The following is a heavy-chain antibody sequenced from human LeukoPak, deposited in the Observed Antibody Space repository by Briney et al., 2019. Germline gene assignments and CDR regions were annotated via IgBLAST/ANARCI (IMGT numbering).Heavy chain of an antibody. Sequence: SETLSLTCAVYGGSFRGYYWSWIRQPPGKGLEWIGEINHSGSTNYNPSLKSRVTISVDTSKNQFSLKLSSVTAADTAVYYCARGGEGYGYVDYWGQGTLVTVSS. D-gene: IGHD5-18*01. J-gene: IGHJ4*02. CDR1: GGSFRGYY. CDR3: ARGGEGYGYVDY. CDR2: INHSGST. V-gene: IGHV4-34*01.